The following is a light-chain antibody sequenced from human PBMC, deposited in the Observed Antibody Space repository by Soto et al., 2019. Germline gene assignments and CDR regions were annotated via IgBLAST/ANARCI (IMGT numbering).Light chain of an antibody. J-gene: IGLJ1*01. Sequence: GQSVTISCTGTSSNVGGYNYVSWYQQHPGKAPKLMISEVSKRPSGVPDRFSGSKSGNTASLTVSGLQAEDEADYYCTSYAGTTYVFGTGTKVT. CDR1: SSNVGGYNY. CDR3: TSYAGTTYV. V-gene: IGLV2-8*01. CDR2: EVS.